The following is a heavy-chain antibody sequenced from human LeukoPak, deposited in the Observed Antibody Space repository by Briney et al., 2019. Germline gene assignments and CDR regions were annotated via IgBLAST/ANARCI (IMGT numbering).Heavy chain of an antibody. J-gene: IGHJ4*02. CDR1: GFTFSGNY. Sequence: PAGSLSLSCAASGFTFSGNYMSWIRQAPGKGLEWVGVINSGGSTYYAHSLKGRVTISIHKSKNTLYLQMNTLTAEDTAVYYCARGGMYLFGSSWYSGNFDYWGQGALVSVSS. CDR3: ARGGMYLFGSSWYSGNFDY. D-gene: IGHD3-22*01. V-gene: IGHV3-53*01. CDR2: INSGGST.